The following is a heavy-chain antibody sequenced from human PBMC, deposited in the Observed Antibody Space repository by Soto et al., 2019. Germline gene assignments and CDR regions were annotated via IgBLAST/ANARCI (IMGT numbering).Heavy chain of an antibody. Sequence: GESLKISCKGSGYSFTSYWIGWVRQMPGKGLEWMGIIYPGDSDTRYSPSFQGQVTISADKSISTAYLQWSSLKASDTAMYYCARYCSGGSCFPLGLSYWGQGTLVTVSS. CDR1: GYSFTSYW. D-gene: IGHD2-15*01. V-gene: IGHV5-51*01. CDR2: IYPGDSDT. J-gene: IGHJ4*02. CDR3: ARYCSGGSCFPLGLSY.